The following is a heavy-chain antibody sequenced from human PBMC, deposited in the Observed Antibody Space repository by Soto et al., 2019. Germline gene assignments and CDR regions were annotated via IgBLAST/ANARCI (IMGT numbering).Heavy chain of an antibody. CDR2: ISYDGSNK. CDR1: GFTFSSYG. CDR3: AKALLIAAAGPYYYYGMDV. J-gene: IGHJ6*02. V-gene: IGHV3-30*18. D-gene: IGHD6-13*01. Sequence: GGSLRLSCAASGFTFSSYGMHWVRQAPGKGLEWVAVISYDGSNKYYADSVKGRFTISRDNSKNTLYLQMNSLRAEDTAVYYCAKALLIAAAGPYYYYGMDVWGQGTTVTVSS.